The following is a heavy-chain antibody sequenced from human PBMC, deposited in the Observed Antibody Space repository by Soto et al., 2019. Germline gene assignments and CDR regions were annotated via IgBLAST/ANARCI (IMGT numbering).Heavy chain of an antibody. Sequence: GESLKISCAASGFTFSSYWMHWVRQAPGKGLVWVSRINSDGSNTSYADSVKGRFTISRDNAKNTLYLQMNSLRAEDTAVYYCAVAVAGPTAIGYWGQGTLVTVSS. CDR1: GFTFSSYW. J-gene: IGHJ4*02. CDR2: INSDGSNT. D-gene: IGHD6-19*01. CDR3: AVAVAGPTAIGY. V-gene: IGHV3-74*01.